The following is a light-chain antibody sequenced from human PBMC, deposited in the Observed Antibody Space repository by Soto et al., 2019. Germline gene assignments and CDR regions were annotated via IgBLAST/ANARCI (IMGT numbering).Light chain of an antibody. CDR2: RTF. CDR3: LQDDTSPPT. V-gene: IGKV3-20*01. J-gene: IGKJ5*01. Sequence: IVLTQSPGTLSLSPGERATLSCRASQPITSRYLAWYQHQPGQAPRLLIYRTFARAPGIPDRFSGGGSGTDFTFTISRLEREDFAVYYCLQDDTSPPTFGQGTRLDIK. CDR1: QPITSRY.